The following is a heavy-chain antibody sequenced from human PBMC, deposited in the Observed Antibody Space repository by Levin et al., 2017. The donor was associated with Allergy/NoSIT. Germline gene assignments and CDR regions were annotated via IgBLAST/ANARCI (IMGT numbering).Heavy chain of an antibody. Sequence: GESLKISCQASGYTFTGWVIHWGRQAPGQGLEWMGRNKPKTGDTTYAQNFQGRVTLTGDTSISTAYMDFSTLTYDDTAVYFCAREEYNFGRPFYDYWGQGTLVTVSS. D-gene: IGHD1-1*01. CDR3: AREEYNFGRPFYDY. V-gene: IGHV1-2*06. CDR2: NKPKTGDT. J-gene: IGHJ4*02. CDR1: GYTFTGWV.